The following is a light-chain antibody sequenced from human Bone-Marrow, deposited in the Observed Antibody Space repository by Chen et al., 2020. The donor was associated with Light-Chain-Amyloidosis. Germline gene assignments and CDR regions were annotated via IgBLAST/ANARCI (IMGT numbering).Light chain of an antibody. CDR3: QYYQGSSQGV. CDR2: EDD. J-gene: IGLJ3*02. Sequence: FMLTQPHSVSESPGKTVIISCTRSSGSIATNYVQWYQQRPGSSPTTVIYEDDQRPSGVPDRFSGSIDRSTNSASLTISGLQNEEEADYYCQYYQGSSQGVLGGGTKLTVL. V-gene: IGLV6-57*01. CDR1: SGSIATNY.